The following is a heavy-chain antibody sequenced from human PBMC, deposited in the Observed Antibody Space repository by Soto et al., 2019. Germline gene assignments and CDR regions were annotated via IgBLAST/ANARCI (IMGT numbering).Heavy chain of an antibody. CDR3: ARALLRYFDWPHYYYYMDV. J-gene: IGHJ6*03. V-gene: IGHV3-21*01. Sequence: LRLSCAASGFTFSSYSMNWVRQAPGKGLEWVSSISSSSYIYYADSVKGRFTISRDNAKNSLYLQMNSLRAEDTAVYYCARALLRYFDWPHYYYYMDVWGKGTTVTVSS. D-gene: IGHD3-9*01. CDR1: GFTFSSYS. CDR2: ISSSSYI.